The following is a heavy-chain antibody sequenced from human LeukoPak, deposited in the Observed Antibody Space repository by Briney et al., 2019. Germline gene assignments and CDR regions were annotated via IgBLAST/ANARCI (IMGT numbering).Heavy chain of an antibody. Sequence: PGGSLRLSCAASGFTFSDYAMSWVRQAPGKGLEWVSAVTYSGAPTYYADSVKGRFTISRDTPKNTLYLQMNSLRVEDTAVYYCARVPEYSSSSGDFDYWGQGTLVTVSS. V-gene: IGHV3-23*01. J-gene: IGHJ4*02. D-gene: IGHD6-6*01. CDR3: ARVPEYSSSSGDFDY. CDR1: GFTFSDYA. CDR2: VTYSGAPT.